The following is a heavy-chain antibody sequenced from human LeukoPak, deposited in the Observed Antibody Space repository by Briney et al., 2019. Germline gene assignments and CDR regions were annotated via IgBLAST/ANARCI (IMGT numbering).Heavy chain of an antibody. CDR3: ARVGWELRIDY. J-gene: IGHJ4*02. V-gene: IGHV4-59*01. D-gene: IGHD1-26*01. CDR2: IYYSGST. CDR1: GGSISSYY. Sequence: PSETLSLTCTVSGGSISSYYWSWIRQPPGKGLEWIGYIYYSGSTNYNPSLKSRVTISVDTSKNQFSLKLSSVTAADTAVYYCARVGWELRIDYWGQGNLVTVSS.